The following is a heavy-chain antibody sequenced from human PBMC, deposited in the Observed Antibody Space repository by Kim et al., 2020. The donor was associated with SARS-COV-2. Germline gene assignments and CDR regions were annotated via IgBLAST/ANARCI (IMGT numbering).Heavy chain of an antibody. V-gene: IGHV3-30-3*01. D-gene: IGHD3-16*01. CDR3: ASGGGSRWAFYFDY. Sequence: GGSLRLSCAASGFTFSSYAMHWVRQAPGKGLEWVAVISYDGSNKYYADSVKGRFTISRDNSKNTLYLQMNSLRAEDTAVYYCASGGGSRWAFYFDYWGQGTLVTVSS. CDR1: GFTFSSYA. J-gene: IGHJ4*02. CDR2: ISYDGSNK.